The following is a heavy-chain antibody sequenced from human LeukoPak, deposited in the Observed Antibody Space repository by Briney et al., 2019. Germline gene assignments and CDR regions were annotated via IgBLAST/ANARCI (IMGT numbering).Heavy chain of an antibody. CDR2: ISYDGSNK. V-gene: IGHV3-30-3*01. D-gene: IGHD3-10*01. CDR1: GFTFSTYA. Sequence: QAGGSLRLSCGVSGFTFSTYAMHWVRQAPGKGLEWVAVISYDGSNKYYADSVKGRFTISRDNSKNTLYLQMNSLRREDTAVYYCARSPGGEYYYGMDVWGQGTTVTVSS. J-gene: IGHJ6*02. CDR3: ARSPGGEYYYGMDV.